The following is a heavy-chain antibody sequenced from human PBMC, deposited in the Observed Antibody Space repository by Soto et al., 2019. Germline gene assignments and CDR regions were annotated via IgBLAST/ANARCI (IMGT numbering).Heavy chain of an antibody. D-gene: IGHD6-6*01. J-gene: IGHJ5*02. V-gene: IGHV3-21*01. CDR1: GFTFSSYS. Sequence: PGGSLRLSCAASGFTFSSYSMNWVRQAPGKGLEWVSSISSSSSYIYYADSVKGRFTISRDNAKNSLYLQMNSLRAEDTAVYYCARVRAARRWLDPWGQGTLVTVSS. CDR3: ARVRAARRWLDP. CDR2: ISSSSSYI.